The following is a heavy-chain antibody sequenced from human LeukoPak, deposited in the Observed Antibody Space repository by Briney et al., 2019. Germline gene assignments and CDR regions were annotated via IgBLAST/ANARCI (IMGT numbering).Heavy chain of an antibody. CDR2: IYHSGST. J-gene: IGHJ6*03. D-gene: IGHD3-22*01. CDR3: ARGYYGSSGYYHYYYYMDV. V-gene: IGHV4-38-2*02. Sequence: PSETLSLTCTVSGYSISSGYYWGWIRQPPGKGLEWIGSIYHSGSTYYNPSLKSRVTISVDTSKNQFSLKLSSVTAADTAVYYCARGYYGSSGYYHYYYYMDVWGKGTTVTVSS. CDR1: GYSISSGYY.